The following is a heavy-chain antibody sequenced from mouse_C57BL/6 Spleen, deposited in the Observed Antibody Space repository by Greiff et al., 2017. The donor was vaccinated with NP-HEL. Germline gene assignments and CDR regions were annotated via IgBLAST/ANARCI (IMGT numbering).Heavy chain of an antibody. CDR3: ARWGTTVSNWYFDV. D-gene: IGHD1-1*01. Sequence: EVKLQESGPELVKPGASVKISCKASGYSFTDYNMNWVKQSNGKSLEWIGVINPNYGTTSYNQKFKGKATLTVDQSSSTAYMQLNSLTSEDSAVYYCARWGTTVSNWYFDVWGTGTTVTVSS. CDR2: INPNYGTT. V-gene: IGHV1-39*01. J-gene: IGHJ1*03. CDR1: GYSFTDYN.